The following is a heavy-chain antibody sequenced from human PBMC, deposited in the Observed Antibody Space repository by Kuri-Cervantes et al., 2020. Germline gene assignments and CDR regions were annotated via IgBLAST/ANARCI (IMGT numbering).Heavy chain of an antibody. CDR2: INPNSGGT. V-gene: IGHV1-2*02. Sequence: ASVKVSCKASGYTFTSYYMHRVRQAPGQGLEWMGWINPNSGGTNYAQKFQGRVTMTRDTSISTAYMELSRLRSDDTAVYYCARIPVSGSYYAGGYFDYWGQGTLVTVSS. CDR1: GYTFTSYY. J-gene: IGHJ4*02. CDR3: ARIPVSGSYYAGGYFDY. D-gene: IGHD1-26*01.